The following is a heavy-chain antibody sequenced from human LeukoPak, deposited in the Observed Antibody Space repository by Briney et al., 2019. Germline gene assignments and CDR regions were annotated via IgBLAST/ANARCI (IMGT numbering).Heavy chain of an antibody. J-gene: IGHJ4*02. CDR3: AKGHDNWGSFDY. D-gene: IGHD7-27*01. Sequence: GGSLRLSCEASGFTFSSHAMHWVRQAPGKGLEWVAVISYDGSNKYYADSVKGRFTISRDNSKNTLYLQMNSLRAEDTAVYYCAKGHDNWGSFDYWGQGTLVTVSS. CDR2: ISYDGSNK. V-gene: IGHV3-30*04. CDR1: GFTFSSHA.